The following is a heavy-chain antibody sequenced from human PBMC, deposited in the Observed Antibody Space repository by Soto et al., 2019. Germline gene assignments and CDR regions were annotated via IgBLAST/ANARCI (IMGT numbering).Heavy chain of an antibody. CDR2: INPNSGGT. D-gene: IGHD6-19*01. V-gene: IGHV1-2*02. J-gene: IGHJ4*02. CDR1: GYTFTGYY. Sequence: QVQLVQSGAEVKKPGASVKVYCKASGYTFTGYYMPWVRQAPGQGLEWMGWINPNSGGTNYAQKFQGRVTMTRDTSISTAYMELSRLRSDDTAVYYCARDSGYSSGHSSDYWGQGTLVTVSS. CDR3: ARDSGYSSGHSSDY.